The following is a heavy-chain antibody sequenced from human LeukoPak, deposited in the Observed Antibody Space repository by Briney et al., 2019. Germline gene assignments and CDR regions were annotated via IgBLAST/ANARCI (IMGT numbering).Heavy chain of an antibody. CDR3: ARARYEGGSGSYYFYY. CDR1: GFTFSSYA. Sequence: PGGSLRLSCAASGFTFSSYAMHWVRQAPGKGLEWVAVISYDGSNKYYADSVKGRFTISRDNSKNTLYLQMNSLRAEDTAVYYCARARYEGGSGSYYFYYWGQGTLVTVSS. D-gene: IGHD3-10*01. J-gene: IGHJ4*02. CDR2: ISYDGSNK. V-gene: IGHV3-30*01.